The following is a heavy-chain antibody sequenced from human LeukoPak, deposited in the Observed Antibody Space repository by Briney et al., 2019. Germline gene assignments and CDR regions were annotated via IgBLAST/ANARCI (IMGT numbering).Heavy chain of an antibody. V-gene: IGHV5-51*01. Sequence: GESLKISWKGSGYSLTSYWIGWVRQVPGKGLGWMGIIYPGDSDTRYSPSFQGQVTISADKSISTAYLQWSSLKASDTAMYYCARQWWSSGSIYFDYWGQGTLVTVSS. CDR2: IYPGDSDT. D-gene: IGHD6-19*01. J-gene: IGHJ4*02. CDR3: ARQWWSSGSIYFDY. CDR1: GYSLTSYW.